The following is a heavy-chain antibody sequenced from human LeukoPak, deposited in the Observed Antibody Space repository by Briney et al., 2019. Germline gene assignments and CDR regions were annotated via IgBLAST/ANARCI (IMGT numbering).Heavy chain of an antibody. D-gene: IGHD6-6*01. CDR2: ISYDGSNK. Sequence: GGSLRLSCAASGFTFSSYAMHWVRQAPGKGLEWVAVISYDGSNKYYADSVKGRFTISRDNSKNTLYLQMNSLRAEDTAVYYCARDPSPRWGQGTLVTVSS. CDR3: ARDPSPR. V-gene: IGHV3-30-3*01. CDR1: GFTFSSYA. J-gene: IGHJ4*02.